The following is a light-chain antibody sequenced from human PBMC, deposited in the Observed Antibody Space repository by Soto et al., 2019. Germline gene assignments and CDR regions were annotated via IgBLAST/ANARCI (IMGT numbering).Light chain of an antibody. V-gene: IGKV3D-15*01. CDR1: ESVRTS. CDR3: QQYNNWPGT. Sequence: VGMTQSPATVSASPGERASLSCRASESVRTSLAWYQQKPGQAPSLLIYDASTRATGIPARFSGSGSGTEFTLTISSLQAEDFAVYHCQQYNNWPGTFGQGTKVDI. CDR2: DAS. J-gene: IGKJ1*01.